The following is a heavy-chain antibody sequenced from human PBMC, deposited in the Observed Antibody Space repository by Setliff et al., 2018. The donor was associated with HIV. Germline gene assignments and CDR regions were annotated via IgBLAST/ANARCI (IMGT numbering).Heavy chain of an antibody. J-gene: IGHJ6*02. CDR3: ARHKVIGKLGGLIEDFFYYGLDA. Sequence: SETLSLTCSVYGVSISAHHWSWIRQSPGKGLEWIGSISDSGTTNYNPSLKSRVTMSSDTSKNQFSLRVTSVTAADTALYYCARHKVIGKLGGLIEDFFYYGLDAWGQGTTVTVSS. V-gene: IGHV4-59*11. CDR2: ISDSGTT. D-gene: IGHD3-16*02. CDR1: GVSISAHH.